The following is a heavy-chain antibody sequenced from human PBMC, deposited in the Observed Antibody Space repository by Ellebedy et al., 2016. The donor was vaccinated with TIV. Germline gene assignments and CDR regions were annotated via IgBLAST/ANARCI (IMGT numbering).Heavy chain of an antibody. Sequence: GESLKISCAVSRFILSSFWMSWIRQAPDKGLEWVAVILYDGSIKYLADSVKGRFTISRDNFNNTLYLQMNSLRAEDTAVYWCASWDFDYWGQGTLVTVSS. V-gene: IGHV3-33*08. J-gene: IGHJ4*02. CDR1: RFILSSFW. CDR3: ASWDFDY. D-gene: IGHD7-27*01. CDR2: ILYDGSIK.